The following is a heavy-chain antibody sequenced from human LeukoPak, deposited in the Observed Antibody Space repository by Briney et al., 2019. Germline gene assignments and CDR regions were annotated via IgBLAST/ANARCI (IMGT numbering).Heavy chain of an antibody. CDR2: ISAYNGNT. V-gene: IGHV1-18*01. Sequence: ASVKVSCKAPGYTFTSYGISWVRQAPGQGLEWMGWISAYNGNTNHAQKLQGRVTMTTDTSTSTAYMELRSLRSDDTAVYYCARDSVVVPAAILGYWGQGTLVTVSS. CDR1: GYTFTSYG. CDR3: ARDSVVVPAAILGY. J-gene: IGHJ4*02. D-gene: IGHD2-2*02.